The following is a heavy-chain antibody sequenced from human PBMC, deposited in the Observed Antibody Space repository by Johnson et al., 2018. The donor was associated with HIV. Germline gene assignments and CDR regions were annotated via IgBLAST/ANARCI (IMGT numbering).Heavy chain of an antibody. Sequence: VQLVESGGGLVQPGRSLRLSCAASGFTFDDYAMHWVRQAPGKGLEWVSGISWNSGSIGYADSVKVRFTISRDNSKNTLYLQMNSLRAEDTAVYYCVKDDYYGSGSYFAFDFWGRGTMVTVSS. CDR1: GFTFDDYA. CDR3: VKDDYYGSGSYFAFDF. J-gene: IGHJ3*01. D-gene: IGHD3-10*01. CDR2: ISWNSGSI. V-gene: IGHV3-9*01.